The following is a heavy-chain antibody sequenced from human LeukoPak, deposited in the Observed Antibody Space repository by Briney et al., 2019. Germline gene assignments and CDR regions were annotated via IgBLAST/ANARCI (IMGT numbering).Heavy chain of an antibody. J-gene: IGHJ3*02. CDR3: AKKSGAFDI. CDR2: TYYRSKRYN. Sequence: SQTLSLTCAISGXSVSSNSSTWNWIRQPPSRGLEWLGRTYYRSKRYNDYAVSVRSRITINPDTSKNQFSLQLNSVTPEDTAVYYCAKKSGAFDIWGQGTMVTVSS. CDR1: GXSVSSNSST. V-gene: IGHV6-1*01.